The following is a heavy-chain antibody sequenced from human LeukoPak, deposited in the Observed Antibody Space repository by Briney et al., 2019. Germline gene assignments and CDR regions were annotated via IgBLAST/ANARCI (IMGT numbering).Heavy chain of an antibody. CDR3: AKDIKDKSSWYRHDS. Sequence: ASVKVSCKASGYTFTSYDINWVRQATGQGLEWMGWMNPKTGDTGYAQEFQGRVTMTRDTSISTAYMELSSLRPDDTAVYYCAKDIKDKSSWYRHDSWGQGTLVTVSS. D-gene: IGHD6-13*01. CDR2: MNPKTGDT. CDR1: GYTFTSYD. V-gene: IGHV1-8*01. J-gene: IGHJ4*02.